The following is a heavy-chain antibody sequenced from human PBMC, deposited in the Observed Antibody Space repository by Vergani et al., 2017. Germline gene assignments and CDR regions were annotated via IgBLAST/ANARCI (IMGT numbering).Heavy chain of an antibody. CDR2: ITYNCGRT. V-gene: IGHV3-23*01. Sequence: EVRLLESGGGLVQPGGSLRLSCAASGFTFNIYAMSWVRQAPGKGLEWVSTITYNCGRTYYADSVTGRFTISRDNSKNTLFLQLKTLRAEDTGVYYCAKDYNIMGALHYCGQGTLVAVSS. CDR1: GFTFNIYA. J-gene: IGHJ4*02. D-gene: IGHD5-12*01. CDR3: AKDYNIMGALHY.